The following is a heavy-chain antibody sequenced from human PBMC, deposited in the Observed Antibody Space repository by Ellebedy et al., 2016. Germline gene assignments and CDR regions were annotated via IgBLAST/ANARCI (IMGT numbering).Heavy chain of an antibody. CDR3: ARDVMARHYDY. CDR1: GGSISSSSYY. CDR2: IYYSGST. V-gene: IGHV4-39*02. D-gene: IGHD3-10*01. J-gene: IGHJ4*02. Sequence: SETLSLXXTVSGGSISSSSYYWGWIRQPPGKGLEWIGSIYYSGSTYYNPSLKSRVTISVDTSKNQFSLKLSSVTAADTAVYYCARDVMARHYDYWGQGTLVTVSS.